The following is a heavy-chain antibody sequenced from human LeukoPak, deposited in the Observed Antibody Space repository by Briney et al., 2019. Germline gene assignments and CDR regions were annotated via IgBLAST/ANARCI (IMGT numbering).Heavy chain of an antibody. D-gene: IGHD5-24*01. CDR1: GFTFSSYG. CDR2: IWYDGSNK. Sequence: TGGSLRLSCAASGFTFSSYGMHWVRQAPGKGLEWVAVIWYDGSNKYYADSVKGRFTISRDNSKNTLYLQMNSLRAEDTAVYYCARDWGRDGYKLPPLYWGQGTLVTVSS. V-gene: IGHV3-33*01. J-gene: IGHJ4*02. CDR3: ARDWGRDGYKLPPLY.